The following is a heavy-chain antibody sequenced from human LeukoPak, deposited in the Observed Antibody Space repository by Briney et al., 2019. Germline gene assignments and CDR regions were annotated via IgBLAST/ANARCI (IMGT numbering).Heavy chain of an antibody. V-gene: IGHV4-59*08. D-gene: IGHD2-15*01. CDR1: GGSISSYY. CDR3: ARHVRIVPYYYFDY. J-gene: IGHJ4*02. CDR2: VYYSGST. Sequence: ASGTLSLTCTVSGGSISSYYWSWIRQPPGKGLEWIGYVYYSGSTNYNPSLKSRVTISVDTSKNQFSLKLSSVTAADTAVYYCARHVRIVPYYYFDYWGQGTLVTVSS.